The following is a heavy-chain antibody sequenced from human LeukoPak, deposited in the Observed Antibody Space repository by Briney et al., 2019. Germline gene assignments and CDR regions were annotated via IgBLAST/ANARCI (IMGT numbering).Heavy chain of an antibody. J-gene: IGHJ3*02. D-gene: IGHD2-21*02. CDR2: ISGNGGST. Sequence: PGGSLRLSCAASGFTFSSYAMSWVRQAPGKGLEWVSAISGNGGSTFYADSVKGRFTISRDNSKNTLYLQMNSLSAEDTAVYYRARCGGDCYPGGAFDIWGQGTMVTVS. V-gene: IGHV3-23*01. CDR3: ARCGGDCYPGGAFDI. CDR1: GFTFSSYA.